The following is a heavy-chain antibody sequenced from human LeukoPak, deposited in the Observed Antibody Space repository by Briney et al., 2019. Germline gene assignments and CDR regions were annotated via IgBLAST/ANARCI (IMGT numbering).Heavy chain of an antibody. CDR2: ISSGGST. J-gene: IGHJ3*02. CDR1: GFTVSSDY. CDR3: AKKDGYYDFWSGYFGAFDI. Sequence: GGSLRLSCAASGFTVSSDYMSWVRQAPGKGREWVSVISSGGSTYYEDSVRGGFTISGDNSKNTLYLQMNSVRAEDTAVYYCAKKDGYYDFWSGYFGAFDIWGQGTMVTVSS. V-gene: IGHV3-53*01. D-gene: IGHD3-3*01.